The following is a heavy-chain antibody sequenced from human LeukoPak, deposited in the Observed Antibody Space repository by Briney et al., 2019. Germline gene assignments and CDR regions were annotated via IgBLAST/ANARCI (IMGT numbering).Heavy chain of an antibody. CDR1: AGSISSINW. CDR3: ARVWRGTYYYDSSGYLSPYYYGMDV. J-gene: IGHJ6*02. CDR2: IYHSGST. Sequence: SETLSFTCAVSAGSISSINWWSWVREPSRKGLEMIGEIYHSGSTNYNPSLKSRVTISVDKNKNQFSLKLSSVTAADTAVYYCARVWRGTYYYDSSGYLSPYYYGMDVWGQGTTVTVSS. D-gene: IGHD3-22*01. V-gene: IGHV4-4*02.